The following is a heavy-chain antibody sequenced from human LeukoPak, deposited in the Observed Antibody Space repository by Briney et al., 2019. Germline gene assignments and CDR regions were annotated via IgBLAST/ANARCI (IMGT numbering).Heavy chain of an antibody. CDR1: GFTFSSYD. CDR3: ARDPAAGSYGAFDI. J-gene: IGHJ3*02. CDR2: IGTAGDT. V-gene: IGHV3-13*03. Sequence: GGSLRLSCAACGFTFSSYDMHWVRQATGKGLEWVSAIGTAGDTYYPGSVKGQFTISRENAKNSLYLQMNSLRAGDTAVYYCARDPAAGSYGAFDIWGQGTMVTVSS. D-gene: IGHD3-10*01.